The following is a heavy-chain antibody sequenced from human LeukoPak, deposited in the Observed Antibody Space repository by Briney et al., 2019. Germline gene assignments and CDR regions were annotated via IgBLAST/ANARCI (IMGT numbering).Heavy chain of an antibody. V-gene: IGHV3-74*01. CDR2: INSDGSST. CDR1: GFTFSSYW. Sequence: GGSLRLSCAASGFTFSSYWMHWVRQAPGKGLVWVPRINSDGSSTNYADSVKGRFTISRDNAKNTLYLQMDSLRAEDTAVYYCAREDSSSFYETNWFDPWGQGTLVTVSS. J-gene: IGHJ5*02. CDR3: AREDSSSFYETNWFDP. D-gene: IGHD6-13*01.